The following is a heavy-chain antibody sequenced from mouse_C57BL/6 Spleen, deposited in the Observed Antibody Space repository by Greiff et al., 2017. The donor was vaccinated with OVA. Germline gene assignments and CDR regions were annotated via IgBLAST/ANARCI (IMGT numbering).Heavy chain of an antibody. CDR3: ARTYGNYSFAY. CDR1: GYTFTSYW. D-gene: IGHD2-1*01. J-gene: IGHJ3*01. Sequence: QVQLQQPGAELVKPGASVKLSCKASGYTFTSYWMQWVKQRPGQGLEWIGEIDPSDSYTNYNQKFKGKATVTVDTSSSTAYMQLSSLTSEDSAVYYCARTYGNYSFAYWGQGTLVTVSA. CDR2: IDPSDSYT. V-gene: IGHV1-50*01.